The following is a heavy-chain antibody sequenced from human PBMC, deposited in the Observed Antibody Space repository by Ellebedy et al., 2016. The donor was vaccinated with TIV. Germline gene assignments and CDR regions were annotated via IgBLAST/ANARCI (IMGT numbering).Heavy chain of an antibody. CDR3: TRDKKSPPGAVAGTDFDC. J-gene: IGHJ4*02. D-gene: IGHD6-19*01. CDR1: GFRLSTHG. CDR2: KRFDGRMK. Sequence: PGGSLRLSCVASGFRLSTHGMHWVRQAPGKGLEWVAFKRFDGRMKYNGDSVKGRFIISRDVSKNTLYLQMNRLRAEDTAMYYCTRDKKSPPGAVAGTDFDCWGQGTLVIVSS. V-gene: IGHV3-30*02.